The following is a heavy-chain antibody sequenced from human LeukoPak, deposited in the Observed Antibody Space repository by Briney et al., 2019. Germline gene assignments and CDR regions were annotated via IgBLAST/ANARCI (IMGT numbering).Heavy chain of an antibody. CDR2: ISGNGGST. J-gene: IGHJ6*02. Sequence: GGSLRVSCAASGFTFSSYAMSWVRQAPGKGLEWVSAISGNGGSTYYADSVKGRFTISRDNSKNTLYLQMNSLRAEDTAVYYCAKAHISRAAAGPPLGGMDVWGQGTTVTVSS. CDR3: AKAHISRAAAGPPLGGMDV. CDR1: GFTFSSYA. D-gene: IGHD6-13*01. V-gene: IGHV3-23*01.